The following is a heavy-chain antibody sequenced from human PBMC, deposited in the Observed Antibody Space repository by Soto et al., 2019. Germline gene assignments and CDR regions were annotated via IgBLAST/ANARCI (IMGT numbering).Heavy chain of an antibody. CDR1: GFTFSSYA. J-gene: IGHJ6*03. Sequence: GGSLRLSCAASGFTFSSYAMSWVRQAPGKGLEWVSAISGSGGSTYYADSVKGRFTISRDNSKNTLYLQMNSLRAEDTAVYYCAKDEVEYCSSTSCLIYYYMDVWGKGTTVTVSS. CDR2: ISGSGGST. D-gene: IGHD2-2*01. V-gene: IGHV3-23*01. CDR3: AKDEVEYCSSTSCLIYYYMDV.